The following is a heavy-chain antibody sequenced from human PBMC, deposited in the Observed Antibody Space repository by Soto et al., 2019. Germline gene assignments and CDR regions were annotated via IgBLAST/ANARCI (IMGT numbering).Heavy chain of an antibody. V-gene: IGHV3-30-3*01. Sequence: VGSLRLSCAASGFTFSSYAMHWVRQAPGKGLEWVAVIAYDGSNEYYADSVKGRFTISRDNSKNTLYLQMNSLRAEDTAVYYCPRDSSGYYSSYYFDYCGQGTLVTVSS. CDR3: PRDSSGYYSSYYFDY. J-gene: IGHJ4*02. D-gene: IGHD3-22*01. CDR2: IAYDGSNE. CDR1: GFTFSSYA.